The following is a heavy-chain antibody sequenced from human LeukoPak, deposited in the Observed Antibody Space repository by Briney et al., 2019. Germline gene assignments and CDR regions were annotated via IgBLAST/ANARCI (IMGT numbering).Heavy chain of an antibody. Sequence: ASVKVSCKASGYTFTGYYMHWVRQAPGQGLEWMGWINPNSGGTNYAQKFQGRVTMTRDTSISTAYMELSRLRSDDTAVYYCAREDWNDATFDYWGQGTLVTVSS. J-gene: IGHJ4*02. V-gene: IGHV1-2*02. CDR3: AREDWNDATFDY. CDR2: INPNSGGT. CDR1: GYTFTGYY. D-gene: IGHD1-1*01.